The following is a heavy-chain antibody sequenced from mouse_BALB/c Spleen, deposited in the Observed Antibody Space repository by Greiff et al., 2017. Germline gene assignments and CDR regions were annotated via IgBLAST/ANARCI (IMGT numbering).Heavy chain of an antibody. V-gene: IGHV1-69*01. D-gene: IGHD2-1*01. Sequence: QVQLQQPGAELVMPGASVKMSCKASGYTFPDYWMHWVKQRPGQGLEWIGAIDTSDSYTSYNQKFKGKATLTVDESSSTAYMQLSSLTSEDSAVYDCARVDGNYSYWYFDVWGAGTTVTVSS. CDR3: ARVDGNYSYWYFDV. CDR2: IDTSDSYT. J-gene: IGHJ1*01. CDR1: GYTFPDYW.